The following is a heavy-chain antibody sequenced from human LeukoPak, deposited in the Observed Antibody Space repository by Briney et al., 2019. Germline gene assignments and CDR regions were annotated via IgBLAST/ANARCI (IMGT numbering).Heavy chain of an antibody. V-gene: IGHV1-69*13. J-gene: IGHJ6*03. CDR2: IIPIFGTA. Sequence: RRASVKVSCKASGGTFSSYAISWVRQAPGQGLEWMGGIIPIFGTANYAQKFQGRVTITADESTSTAYMVLSSLRSDDTAVYYCARDGWGSYGHHYYMDVWGKGTTVTVSS. CDR1: GGTFSSYA. D-gene: IGHD5-18*01. CDR3: ARDGWGSYGHHYYMDV.